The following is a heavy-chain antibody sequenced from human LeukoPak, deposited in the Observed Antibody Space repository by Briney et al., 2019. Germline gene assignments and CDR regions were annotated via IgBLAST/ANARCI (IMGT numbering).Heavy chain of an antibody. CDR1: RFSPGDFA. V-gene: IGHV3-49*04. D-gene: IGHD3-9*01. CDR3: SRWREDLTGYYPLDF. CDR2: IWSQSYGEMT. Sequence: RSLRLSRTRSRFSPGDFALSWVRQAPGKGLEWVGLIWSQSYGEMTYYAASVKGRFSISRDNSKSIAYLRMSSLKTEDTAVYYCSRWREDLTGYYPLDFWGQGTLVSVSS. J-gene: IGHJ4*02.